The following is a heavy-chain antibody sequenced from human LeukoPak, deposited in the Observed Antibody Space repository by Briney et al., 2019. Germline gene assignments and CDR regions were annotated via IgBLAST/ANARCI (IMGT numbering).Heavy chain of an antibody. CDR2: IIPIFGTA. CDR3: ARRIAVAAHHDY. D-gene: IGHD6-19*01. V-gene: IGHV1-69*13. Sequence: SVTVSCTASGGTFSSYAISWVRQAPGQGLEWMGGIIPIFGTANYAQKFQGRVTITADESTSTAYMELSSLRSEDTAVYYCARRIAVAAHHDYWGQGTLVTVSS. CDR1: GGTFSSYA. J-gene: IGHJ4*02.